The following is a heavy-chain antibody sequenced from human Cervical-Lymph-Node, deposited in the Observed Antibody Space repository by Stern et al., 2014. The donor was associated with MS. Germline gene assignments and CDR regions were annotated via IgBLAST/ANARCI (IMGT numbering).Heavy chain of an antibody. V-gene: IGHV3-30-3*01. CDR2: ISYDGSNK. Sequence: QVQLEESGGGVVQPGRSLRLSCAASGFTFSSYAMHWVRQAPGKGLEWVAVISYDGSNKYYADSVKGRFTISRDNSKSTLYLQMNSLRAEDTAVYYCARGSPGIAVAGTEIDYWGQGTLVTVSS. CDR3: ARGSPGIAVAGTEIDY. J-gene: IGHJ4*02. CDR1: GFTFSSYA. D-gene: IGHD6-19*01.